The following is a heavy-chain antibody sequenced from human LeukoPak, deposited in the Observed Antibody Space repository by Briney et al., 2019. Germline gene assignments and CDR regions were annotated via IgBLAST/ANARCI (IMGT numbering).Heavy chain of an antibody. Sequence: SETLSLTCTVSGGSISSSSYYWGWIRQPPGKGLEWIGSIYYSGSTYYNPSLKSRVTISVDTSKNQFSLKLSSVTAADTAVYYRARDLGGDFDYWGQGTLVTVSS. CDR3: ARDLGGDFDY. V-gene: IGHV4-39*07. CDR1: GGSISSSSYY. CDR2: IYYSGST. J-gene: IGHJ4*02. D-gene: IGHD3-16*01.